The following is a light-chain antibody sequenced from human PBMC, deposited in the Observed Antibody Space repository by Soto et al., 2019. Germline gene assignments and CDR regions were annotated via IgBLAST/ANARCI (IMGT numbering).Light chain of an antibody. J-gene: IGLJ3*02. CDR3: QTWSTDIRV. V-gene: IGLV4-69*01. Sequence: QSVLTQPPSASASLGASVKLTCTLSSGHNSYAIAWHQQQPEKGPRYLMKLNSDGSHSKGDGIPERFSGSSSGAERYLTIPSLQSEDEADYYCQTWSTDIRVFGGGTKVTVL. CDR2: LNSDGSH. CDR1: SGHNSYA.